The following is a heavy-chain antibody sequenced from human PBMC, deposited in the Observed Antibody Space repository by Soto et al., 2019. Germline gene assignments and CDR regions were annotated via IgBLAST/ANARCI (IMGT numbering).Heavy chain of an antibody. CDR1: GFSFTNYE. J-gene: IGHJ5*02. D-gene: IGHD6-19*01. V-gene: IGHV3-48*03. CDR3: ARGVAVAAYTALDL. Sequence: EEELMESGGGFQQPGGSLRLSCVAIGFSFTNYEMNWLRQAPGKGLEFIAYISSGTNYVYYADSVEGRFTISRDDAKSSLYLQMYSLRVEDTALYYCARGVAVAAYTALDLWGQGTAVAVSP. CDR2: ISSGTNYV.